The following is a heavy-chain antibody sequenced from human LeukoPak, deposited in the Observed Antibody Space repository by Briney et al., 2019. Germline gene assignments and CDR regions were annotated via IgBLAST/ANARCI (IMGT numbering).Heavy chain of an antibody. CDR1: GFTFSSYA. V-gene: IGHV3-23*01. D-gene: IGHD3-22*01. Sequence: GGSLRLSCATSGFTFSSYAMSWVRQAPGKGLEWVSSISGRGANTHYADSVKGRFTISGDYSKNTLNLQMNSLRAEDTAVYYCAKSGRVFDTSGYYWFPNWGQGVLVTVSS. CDR2: ISGRGANT. J-gene: IGHJ4*02. CDR3: AKSGRVFDTSGYYWFPN.